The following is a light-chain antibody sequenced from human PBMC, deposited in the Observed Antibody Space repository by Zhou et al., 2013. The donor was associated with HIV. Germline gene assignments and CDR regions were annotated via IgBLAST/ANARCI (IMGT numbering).Light chain of an antibody. J-gene: IGKJ3*01. Sequence: EIVLTQSPATLSLSPGERATLSCRASQSISRNLAWYQQRPGQAPRLLLYYASTRATGIPARFIGSGSGTEFSLTITGLQSEDFAVYYCQQYADRPFFTFGPGTRVDI. CDR3: QQYADRPFFT. V-gene: IGKV3-15*01. CDR1: QSISRN. CDR2: YAS.